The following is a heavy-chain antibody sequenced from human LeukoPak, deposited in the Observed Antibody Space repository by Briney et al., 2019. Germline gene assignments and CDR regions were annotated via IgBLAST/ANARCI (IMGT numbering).Heavy chain of an antibody. CDR1: GGTFSSYA. V-gene: IGHV1-69*13. Sequence: SVKVSCKASGGTFSSYAISWVRQAPGQGLEWMGGIIPIFGTANYAQKFQGRVTITADESTSTAYMELSSLRSEDTAVYYCARSHTIFGVVISRSNYYYYMDVWGKGTTVTVSS. J-gene: IGHJ6*03. CDR3: ARSHTIFGVVISRSNYYYYMDV. D-gene: IGHD3-3*01. CDR2: IIPIFGTA.